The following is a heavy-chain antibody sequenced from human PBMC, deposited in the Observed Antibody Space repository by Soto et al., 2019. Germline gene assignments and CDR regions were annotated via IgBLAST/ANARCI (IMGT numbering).Heavy chain of an antibody. V-gene: IGHV3-30*18. D-gene: IGHD6-19*01. CDR2: ISYDGSNK. CDR1: GFTFGSYG. J-gene: IGHJ4*02. Sequence: PGGSLRLSCAASGFTFGSYGMHWVRQAPGKGLEWVAVISYDGSNKYYADSVKGRFTISRDNSKNTLYLQMNSLRAEDTAVYYCAKDLGDSSGWFFVFDYWGQGTLVTVSS. CDR3: AKDLGDSSGWFFVFDY.